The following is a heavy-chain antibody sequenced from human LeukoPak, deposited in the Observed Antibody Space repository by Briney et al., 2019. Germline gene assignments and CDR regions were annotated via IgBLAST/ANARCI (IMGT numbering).Heavy chain of an antibody. CDR3: ARDAYSSSWLDY. CDR1: GFTFSSYA. V-gene: IGHV3-30*04. D-gene: IGHD6-13*01. Sequence: GGSLRLSCAASGFTFSSYAMHWVRQAPGKGLEWVAVISYDGSNKYYADSVKGRFTISRDNSKNTLYLQMNSLRAEDKAVYYCARDAYSSSWLDYWGQGTLVTVSS. CDR2: ISYDGSNK. J-gene: IGHJ4*02.